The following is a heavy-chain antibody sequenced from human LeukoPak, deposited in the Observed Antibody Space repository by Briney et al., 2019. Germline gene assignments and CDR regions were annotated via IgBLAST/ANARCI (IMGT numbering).Heavy chain of an antibody. CDR1: GFTFTKYT. V-gene: IGHV3-21*01. D-gene: IGHD3-22*01. Sequence: GGSLRLSCAASGFTFTKYTLNWVRQTPGKGPELVSYISSGGDYIKYADSVKGRFTISRDNAKNSVDLQMNSLRAEDTAVYYCARGGVTMMQLDYWGQGTLVTVSS. CDR3: ARGGVTMMQLDY. J-gene: IGHJ4*02. CDR2: ISSGGDYI.